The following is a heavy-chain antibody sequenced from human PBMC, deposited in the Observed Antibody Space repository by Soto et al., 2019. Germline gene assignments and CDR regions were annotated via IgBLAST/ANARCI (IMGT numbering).Heavy chain of an antibody. CDR2: ISAAGDP. CDR3: AITDRDFYGLDV. D-gene: IGHD1-20*01. CDR1: GFTFRNYD. J-gene: IGHJ6*02. Sequence: EVQLVESGGGLVQPGGSLRLSCEASGFTFRNYDMHWVRQGTGKGLEWVSGISAAGDPDYADSVEGRFTISRENAQNSFFLPLNRLRVGDTAVYYWAITDRDFYGLDVWCQGTTVSFSS. V-gene: IGHV3-13*05.